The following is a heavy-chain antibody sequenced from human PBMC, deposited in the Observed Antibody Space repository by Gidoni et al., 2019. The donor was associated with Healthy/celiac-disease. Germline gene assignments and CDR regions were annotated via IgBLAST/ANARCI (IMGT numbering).Heavy chain of an antibody. CDR1: GYTFTGYY. D-gene: IGHD5-12*01. Sequence: QVQLVQSGAEVKKPGASVKVSCKASGYTFTGYYMHWVRQAPGQGLEWMGWINPNSGGTNYAQKFQGRVTMTRDTFISTAYMELSRLRSDDTAVYYCARVLALAGYSGYDSVGYWGQGTLVTVSS. CDR2: INPNSGGT. V-gene: IGHV1-2*02. CDR3: ARVLALAGYSGYDSVGY. J-gene: IGHJ4*02.